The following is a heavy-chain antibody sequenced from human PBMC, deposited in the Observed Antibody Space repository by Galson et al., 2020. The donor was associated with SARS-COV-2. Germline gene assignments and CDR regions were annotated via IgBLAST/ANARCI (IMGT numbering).Heavy chain of an antibody. V-gene: IGHV3-30*06. Sequence: GGSLRLSCVGSGFPFSSFRMHWVRQAPGKGLEGVALISYEGNNKYYADSVKGRFTISRDNSDNTLYLEMSSLRIDDTALYYCARPLVRGNGNYHHMDVWGKGTTVIVSS. CDR2: ISYEGNNK. CDR3: ARPLVRGNGNYHHMDV. J-gene: IGHJ6*03. D-gene: IGHD3-10*01. CDR1: GFPFSSFR.